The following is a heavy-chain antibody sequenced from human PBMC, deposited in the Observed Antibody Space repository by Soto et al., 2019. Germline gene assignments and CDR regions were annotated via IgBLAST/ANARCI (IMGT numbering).Heavy chain of an antibody. CDR3: ARGPSADKIDY. J-gene: IGHJ4*02. CDR1: GGPISSGGYF. Sequence: QVQLQESGPGLVEPSQTLSLTCTVSGGPISSGGYFWSWIRQSPGKGLEWIGHIYNSGSTYSNPSLKSRTAISVDTSRNQFSLRLTSVTAADTAVYYCARGPSADKIDYWGQGTLVTVSS. D-gene: IGHD3-3*01. V-gene: IGHV4-30-4*01. CDR2: IYNSGST.